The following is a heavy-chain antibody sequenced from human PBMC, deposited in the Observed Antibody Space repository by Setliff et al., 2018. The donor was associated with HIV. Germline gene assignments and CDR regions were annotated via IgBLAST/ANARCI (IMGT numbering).Heavy chain of an antibody. D-gene: IGHD3-22*01. CDR3: SASPAMAYGSSGFYSGY. CDR2: SRNEANRYTT. V-gene: IGHV3-72*01. CDR1: GFTFSNFW. Sequence: PGGSLRLSCATSGFTFSNFWMTWVRQAPGKGLEWIGRSRNEANRYTTEFAASVKGRFSISRDESKNSVYLQMNSLKTEDTAVYYCSASPAMAYGSSGFYSGYWGQGALVTVSS. J-gene: IGHJ4*02.